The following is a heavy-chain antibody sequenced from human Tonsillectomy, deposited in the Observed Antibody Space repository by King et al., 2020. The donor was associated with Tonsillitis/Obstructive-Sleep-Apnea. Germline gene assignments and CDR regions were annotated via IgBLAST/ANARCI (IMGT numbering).Heavy chain of an antibody. D-gene: IGHD2-15*01. CDR1: GFTFSSYA. J-gene: IGHJ4*02. CDR3: AGGVVGVDYFDY. Sequence: VQLVESGGGVVQPGRSLRLSCAASGFTFSSYAMHWVRQAPGKGLEWAAVISYDGSNKYYADSVKGRFTISRDNSKNTLYLQMNSLRAEDTAVYYCAGGVVGVDYFDYWGQGTLVTVSS. CDR2: ISYDGSNK. V-gene: IGHV3-30*04.